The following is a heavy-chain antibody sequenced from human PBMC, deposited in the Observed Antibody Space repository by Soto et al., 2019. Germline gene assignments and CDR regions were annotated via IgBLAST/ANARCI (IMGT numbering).Heavy chain of an antibody. V-gene: IGHV6-1*02. Sequence: QVQLQLSGPGLVKPSQTLSLTCAISGASVSSNSAGWNWIRQTPSRGLEWLGRTYYRSKWYYTYAVSVKSRIIIDPDTSKNQFSLQLSSVTPEDTAVYYCARGSWDDVSAQYYMDVWCKGTTVTVSS. CDR3: ARGSWDDVSAQYYMDV. CDR1: GASVSSNSAG. D-gene: IGHD1-1*01. J-gene: IGHJ6*03. CDR2: TYYRSKWYY.